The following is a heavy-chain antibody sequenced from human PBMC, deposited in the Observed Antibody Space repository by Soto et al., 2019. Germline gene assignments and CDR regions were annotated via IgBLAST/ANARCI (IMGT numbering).Heavy chain of an antibody. V-gene: IGHV4-30-4*01. J-gene: IGHJ6*02. CDR2: IYYSGST. CDR1: GGSISSGDYY. CDR3: ARANGYSSSYYYGMDV. Sequence: SETLSLTCTVSGGSISSGDYYWSWIRQPPGKGLEWIGYIYYSGSTYYNPSLKSRVTISVDTSKNQFSLKLSSVTAADTAVYYCARANGYSSSYYYGMDVWGQGTTVTSP. D-gene: IGHD6-6*01.